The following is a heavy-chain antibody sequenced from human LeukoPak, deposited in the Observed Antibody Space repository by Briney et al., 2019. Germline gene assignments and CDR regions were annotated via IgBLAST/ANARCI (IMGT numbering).Heavy chain of an antibody. CDR2: FDARSGIT. CDR3: ARTYDFGRGPPGDAFDS. Sequence: GGSLRLSCAASGFTVSSNYMSWVRQAPGKGPEWVSYFDARSGITYYADSVQGRFTLSRDNARESVFLQMDSLRVDDTAVYYCARTYDFGRGPPGDAFDSWGPGTWVIVSS. CDR1: GFTVSSNY. V-gene: IGHV3-48*01. J-gene: IGHJ3*02. D-gene: IGHD3-3*01.